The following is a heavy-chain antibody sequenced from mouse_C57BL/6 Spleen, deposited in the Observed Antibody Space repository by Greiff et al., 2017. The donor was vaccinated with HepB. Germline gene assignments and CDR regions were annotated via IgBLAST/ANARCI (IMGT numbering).Heavy chain of an antibody. J-gene: IGHJ1*03. CDR1: GFTFSDYG. D-gene: IGHD1-1*01. CDR2: ISSGSSTI. V-gene: IGHV5-17*01. CDR3: ARLYYGSSHWYFDV. Sequence: EVQGVESGGGLVKPGGSLKLSCAASGFTFSDYGMHWVRQAPEKGLEWVAYISSGSSTIYYADTVKGRFTISRDNAKNTLFLQMTSLRSEDTAMYYCARLYYGSSHWYFDVWGTGTTVTVSS.